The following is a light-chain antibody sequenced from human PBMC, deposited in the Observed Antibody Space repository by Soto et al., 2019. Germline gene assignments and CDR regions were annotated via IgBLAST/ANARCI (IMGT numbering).Light chain of an antibody. Sequence: DIEMSQQPQAPVVSLAGGAAIHCKCSQRVLCSANNRNYLGWYQQKPGQPPRLLINCASTRESGVPDRFSGSGSGTDFTLTINSLQAEDVAVYYCQQYDISPLTFGEGTKVDIK. CDR1: QRVLCSANNRNY. J-gene: IGKJ4*02. CDR3: QQYDISPLT. V-gene: IGKV4-1*01. CDR2: CAS.